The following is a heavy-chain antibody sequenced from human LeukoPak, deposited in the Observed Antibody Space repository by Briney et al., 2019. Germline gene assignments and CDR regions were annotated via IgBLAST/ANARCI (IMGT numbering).Heavy chain of an antibody. CDR1: GSTFSNYG. J-gene: IGHJ6*03. D-gene: IGHD3-3*01. CDR3: AKAYTIFGEVIFQYHYMDV. Sequence: EGSLRLSCAASGSTFSNYGMHWVRQAPGKGLEWVAGISYDGSNKYYADSVKGRFTISRDNSKNTLYLQMNSLRVEDTAVYYCAKAYTIFGEVIFQYHYMDVWGKGTTVTVSS. CDR2: ISYDGSNK. V-gene: IGHV3-30*18.